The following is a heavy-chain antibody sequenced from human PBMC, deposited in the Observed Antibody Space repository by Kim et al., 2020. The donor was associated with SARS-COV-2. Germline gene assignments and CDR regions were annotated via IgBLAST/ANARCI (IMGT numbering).Heavy chain of an antibody. V-gene: IGHV3-43D*03. CDR2: ISWDGGST. Sequence: GGSLRLSCAASGFTFDDYAMHWVRQAPGKGLEWVSLISWDGGSTYYADSVKGRFTISRDNSKNSLYLQMNSLRAEDTALYYCAKDRVAAAGTPYYYGMDVWGQGTTVTVSS. J-gene: IGHJ6*02. D-gene: IGHD6-13*01. CDR3: AKDRVAAAGTPYYYGMDV. CDR1: GFTFDDYA.